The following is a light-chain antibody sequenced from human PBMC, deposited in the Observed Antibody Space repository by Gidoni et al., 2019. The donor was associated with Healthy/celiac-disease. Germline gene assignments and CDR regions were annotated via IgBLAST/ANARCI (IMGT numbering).Light chain of an antibody. Sequence: DIQMTQSPSSLSASVRDRVTITCRASQSISSYLNWYQQKPGKAPKLLIYAASSLQSGVPSRFSGSGSGTDFTLTISSRQPEDFATDYCQKSDSTLWTFGQGTKVEIK. V-gene: IGKV1-39*01. J-gene: IGKJ1*01. CDR1: QSISSY. CDR3: QKSDSTLWT. CDR2: AAS.